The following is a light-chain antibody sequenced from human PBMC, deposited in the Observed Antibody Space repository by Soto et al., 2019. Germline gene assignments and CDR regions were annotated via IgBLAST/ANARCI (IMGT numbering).Light chain of an antibody. J-gene: IGLJ3*02. Sequence: QSVLTQPPSVSGAPGQRVTISCTGSSSSIGAGYDVDWYQQVPGTAPKLLIYGNNNRPAGVPDRFSGSKSGTSASLAIAGRQAEDDDDYYSQPDDSSLRVFGPGTKLTVL. CDR2: GNN. CDR1: SSSIGAGYD. V-gene: IGLV1-40*01. CDR3: QPDDSSLRV.